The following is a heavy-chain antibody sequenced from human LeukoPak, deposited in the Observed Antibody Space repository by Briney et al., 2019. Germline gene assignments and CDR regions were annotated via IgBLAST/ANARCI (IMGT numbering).Heavy chain of an antibody. CDR2: IKQDGSEK. J-gene: IGHJ4*02. CDR3: ARQAREYYDSSGYYSGVYFDY. CDR1: GFTFSSYW. Sequence: GGSLRLSCAASGFTFSSYWMSWVRQAPGKGLEWVAHIKQDGSEKYYVDSVKGRFTISRDNAKNSLYLQMNSLRAEDTAVYYCARQAREYYDSSGYYSGVYFDYWGQGTLVTVSS. D-gene: IGHD3-22*01. V-gene: IGHV3-7*01.